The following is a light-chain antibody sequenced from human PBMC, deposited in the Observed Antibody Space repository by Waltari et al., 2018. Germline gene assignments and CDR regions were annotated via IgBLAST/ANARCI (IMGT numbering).Light chain of an antibody. V-gene: IGLV2-14*01. CDR1: SSDVGAYNY. CDR2: DVS. CDR3: SSYTSSSTLDVV. Sequence: QSALTQPASVSGSPGQSITISCTVTSSDVGAYNYVSCYQQHPGKAPKLMIYDVSNRPSGVSNRFSGSKSGNTASLTISGLQAEDEADYYCSSYTSSSTLDVVFGGGTKLTVL. J-gene: IGLJ2*01.